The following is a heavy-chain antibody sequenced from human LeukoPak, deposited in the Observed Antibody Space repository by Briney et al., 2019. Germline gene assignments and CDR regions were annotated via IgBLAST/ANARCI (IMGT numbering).Heavy chain of an antibody. Sequence: PGGSLRLSCAASGFTFSSYSMNWVRQAPGKGLEWVSYISSSSSTIYYADSVKGRFTISRDNAKNSLYLQMNSLRAEDTAVYYCARDLVTVEGLRYFDWLSGGFDYWGQGTLVTVSS. J-gene: IGHJ4*02. CDR2: ISSSSSTI. CDR3: ARDLVTVEGLRYFDWLSGGFDY. V-gene: IGHV3-48*01. D-gene: IGHD3-9*01. CDR1: GFTFSSYS.